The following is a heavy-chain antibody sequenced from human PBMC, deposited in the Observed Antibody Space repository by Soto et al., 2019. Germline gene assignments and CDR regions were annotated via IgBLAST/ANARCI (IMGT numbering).Heavy chain of an antibody. J-gene: IGHJ4*02. Sequence: GGSLRLSCSASVFTFSSYAMHLVRQSPGKGLEYVSAISSNGGSTYYADSVKGRFTISRDNSKNTLYLQMRSLRAEDTAVYYCVKDDCSGGSCYFDYFEYWGQGTMVTVSS. D-gene: IGHD2-15*01. CDR3: VKDDCSGGSCYFDYFEY. CDR2: ISSNGGST. CDR1: VFTFSSYA. V-gene: IGHV3-64D*06.